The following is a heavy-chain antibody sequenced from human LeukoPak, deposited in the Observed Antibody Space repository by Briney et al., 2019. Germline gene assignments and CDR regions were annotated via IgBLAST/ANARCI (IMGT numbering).Heavy chain of an antibody. CDR2: ISAYNGNT. Sequence: ASVKVSCKASGYTFTNYGISWVRQAPGQGLEWMGWISAYNGNTNYAQKLQGRVTMTTDTSTSTAYMELRSLRSDDTAVYYCARDPNLQWLAPNFDYWGQGTLVTVSS. CDR1: GYTFTNYG. D-gene: IGHD6-19*01. J-gene: IGHJ4*02. V-gene: IGHV1-18*01. CDR3: ARDPNLQWLAPNFDY.